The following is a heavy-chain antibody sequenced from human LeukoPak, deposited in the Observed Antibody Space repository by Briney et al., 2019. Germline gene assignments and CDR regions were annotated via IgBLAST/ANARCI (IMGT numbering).Heavy chain of an antibody. V-gene: IGHV3-7*03. CDR3: ARSSYSSSSSV. CDR1: GFAFSGFW. Sequence: GGSLRLSCAVSGFAFSGFWMSWSRQAPGKGLEWVASINSDGSEGYYADVVKGRFTISRDNAKSSLYLQINSLRAEDTAVYYCARSSYSSSSSVWGQGTMVTVSS. J-gene: IGHJ3*01. CDR2: INSDGSEG. D-gene: IGHD6-6*01.